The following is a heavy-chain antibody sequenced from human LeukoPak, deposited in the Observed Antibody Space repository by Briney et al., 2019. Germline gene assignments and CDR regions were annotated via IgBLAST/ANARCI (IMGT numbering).Heavy chain of an antibody. CDR3: IRGGIQVSGIDAFDI. V-gene: IGHV3-13*01. D-gene: IGHD5/OR15-5a*01. Sequence: GGSLRLSCAASGLTFSSYDMHWVRQAPGRGLEWVSAIGIAGDTYYPDSVKGRFTISRENAKNSMYLQMNSLKDGDTAVYYCIRGGIQVSGIDAFDIWGQGTMVTASS. J-gene: IGHJ3*02. CDR2: IGIAGDT. CDR1: GLTFSSYD.